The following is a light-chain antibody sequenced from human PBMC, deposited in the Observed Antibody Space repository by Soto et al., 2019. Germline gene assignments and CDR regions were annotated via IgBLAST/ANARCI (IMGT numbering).Light chain of an antibody. Sequence: DIVMTQSPDSLAVSLGERATINCKSSQSVLFSSNNKNYLAWYQQKPGQPPKLLIYWASTRESGVPDRFSGSGSGPDFTLTISSLQAEDVALYYCQQYYTAPFTFGPGTKVDI. J-gene: IGKJ3*01. CDR1: QSVLFSSNNKNY. CDR2: WAS. CDR3: QQYYTAPFT. V-gene: IGKV4-1*01.